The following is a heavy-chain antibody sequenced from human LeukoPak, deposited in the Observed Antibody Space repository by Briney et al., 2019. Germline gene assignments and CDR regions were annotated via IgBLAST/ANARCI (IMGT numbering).Heavy chain of an antibody. CDR3: ASTPGSRPNTLFGVVIPTNWFDP. D-gene: IGHD3-3*01. J-gene: IGHJ5*02. CDR1: GGSISSGSYY. CDR2: IYTSGST. Sequence: SETLSLTFTVSGGSISSGSYYWSWIRQPAGKGLEWIGRIYTSGSTNYNPSLKSRVTISVDTSKNQFSLKLSSVTAADTAVYYCASTPGSRPNTLFGVVIPTNWFDPWGQGTLVTVSS. V-gene: IGHV4-61*02.